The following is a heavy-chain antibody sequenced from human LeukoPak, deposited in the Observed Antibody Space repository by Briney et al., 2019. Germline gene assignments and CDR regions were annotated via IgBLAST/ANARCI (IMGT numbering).Heavy chain of an antibody. J-gene: IGHJ4*02. V-gene: IGHV4-4*02. Sequence: SGTLSLTCAVSGGSISSSNWWSWVRQPPGKGLEWIGEIYHSGSTNYNPSLQSRVTLSVDTSKNQFSLKLTSVTATDTAVYYCARTYPDCDYWGQGTLVTVSS. CDR1: GGSISSSNW. CDR3: ARTYPDCDY. CDR2: IYHSGST. D-gene: IGHD2-21*02.